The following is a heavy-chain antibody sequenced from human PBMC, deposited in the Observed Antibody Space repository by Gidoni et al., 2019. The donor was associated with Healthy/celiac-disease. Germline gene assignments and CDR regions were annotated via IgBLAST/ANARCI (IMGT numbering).Heavy chain of an antibody. D-gene: IGHD1-7*01. V-gene: IGHV3-11*06. J-gene: IGHJ4*02. Sequence: FTISRDNAKNSLYLQMNSLRAEDTAVYYCARQGWNYGPLDGWGQGTLVTVSS. CDR3: ARQGWNYGPLDG.